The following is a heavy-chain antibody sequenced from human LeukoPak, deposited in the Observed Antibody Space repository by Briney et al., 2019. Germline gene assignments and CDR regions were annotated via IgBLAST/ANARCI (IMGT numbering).Heavy chain of an antibody. Sequence: PSETLSLTCTVSGGSISPYYWSWIRQPPGKGLEWIGYIYYSGSTNYNPPLKSRVTISVDTSKNQFSLKLRSVTAADTAVYYCARAGRDDAFDIWGQGTMVTVSS. CDR2: IYYSGST. CDR3: ARAGRDDAFDI. J-gene: IGHJ3*02. D-gene: IGHD1-26*01. CDR1: GGSISPYY. V-gene: IGHV4-59*01.